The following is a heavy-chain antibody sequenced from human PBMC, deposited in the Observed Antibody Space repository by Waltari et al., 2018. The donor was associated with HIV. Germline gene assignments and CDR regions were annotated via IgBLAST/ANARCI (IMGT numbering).Heavy chain of an antibody. CDR2: IFHSGST. CDR1: GYSISSGYY. Sequence: QVQLQESGPGLVKPSETLSLTCTVSGYSISSGYYWGWIRQPPGKGLEWIGSIFHSGSTYYDPSLKSRVTISVDTSKNQFSLRPSSVTAADTAVYYCARIHFRRDYYDYGMDVWGQGTTVTVSS. J-gene: IGHJ6*02. CDR3: ARIHFRRDYYDYGMDV. V-gene: IGHV4-38-2*02.